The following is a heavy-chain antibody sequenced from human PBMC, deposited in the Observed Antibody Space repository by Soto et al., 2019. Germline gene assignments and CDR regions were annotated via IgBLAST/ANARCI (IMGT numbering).Heavy chain of an antibody. D-gene: IGHD3-16*02. V-gene: IGHV3-23*01. CDR2: ISGSGGST. CDR1: GFTFSSYA. Sequence: GGSLRLSCAASGFTFSSYAMSWVRQAPGKGLEWVSAISGSGGSTYYADSVKGRFTISRDNSKNTLYLQMNSLRAEDTAVYYCAKDLLSSDDYIWGSYPANDAFDIWGQGTMVTVSS. CDR3: AKDLLSSDDYIWGSYPANDAFDI. J-gene: IGHJ3*02.